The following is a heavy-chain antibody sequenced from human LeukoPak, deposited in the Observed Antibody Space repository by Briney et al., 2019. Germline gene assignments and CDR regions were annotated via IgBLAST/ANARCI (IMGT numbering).Heavy chain of an antibody. CDR1: GFTFSSYD. D-gene: IGHD3-22*01. V-gene: IGHV3-13*01. CDR2: IGTAGDT. Sequence: GGSLRLSCAASGFTFSSYDMHWVRQATGKGLEWVSAIGTAGDTYYPGSVKGRFTISRDNSKNTLYLQRSGLRVEDTGVYYCAKHLDGSGHYSISVWGQGTMVTVSS. J-gene: IGHJ3*01. CDR3: AKHLDGSGHYSISV.